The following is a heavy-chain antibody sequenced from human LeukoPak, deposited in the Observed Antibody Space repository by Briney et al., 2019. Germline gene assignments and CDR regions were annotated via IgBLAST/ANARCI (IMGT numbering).Heavy chain of an antibody. Sequence: SETLSLTCTVSGGSISGHYWTWIRQPAGRGLEWIGRIYSSGSTYYNPSLMSRVTISLDTSNNQFSLRVPSVTAADTAVYYCARGKEMTAVAGYYSFDYWGQGTLVSVSS. CDR1: GGSISGHY. V-gene: IGHV4-4*07. D-gene: IGHD6-19*01. CDR3: ARGKEMTAVAGYYSFDY. J-gene: IGHJ4*02. CDR2: IYSSGST.